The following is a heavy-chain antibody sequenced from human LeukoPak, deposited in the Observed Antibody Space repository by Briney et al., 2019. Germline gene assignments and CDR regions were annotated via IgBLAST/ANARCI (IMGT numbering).Heavy chain of an antibody. D-gene: IGHD3-22*01. V-gene: IGHV1-69*13. Sequence: SVEVSCKASGGTFSSYAISWVRQAPGQGLEWMGGIIPIFGTANYAQKFQGRVTITADESTSTAYMELSSLRSEDTAVYYCARSEVSAEDYYDSSGYYDVFDYWGQGTLVTVSS. J-gene: IGHJ4*02. CDR2: IIPIFGTA. CDR3: ARSEVSAEDYYDSSGYYDVFDY. CDR1: GGTFSSYA.